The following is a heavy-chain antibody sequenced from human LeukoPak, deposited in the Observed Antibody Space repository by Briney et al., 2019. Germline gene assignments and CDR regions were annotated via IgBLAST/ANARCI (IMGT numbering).Heavy chain of an antibody. Sequence: GASVKVSYKTSGYTFTNYDINWVRQATGQGLEWLGWMSPGSGYTGYAQKFQGRVTMTRDISITTAYVELSSLRSEDTAVYYCARGIEAGVDYWGQGTLVTVPS. CDR2: MSPGSGYT. CDR1: GYTFTNYD. D-gene: IGHD6-25*01. V-gene: IGHV1-8*02. J-gene: IGHJ4*02. CDR3: ARGIEAGVDY.